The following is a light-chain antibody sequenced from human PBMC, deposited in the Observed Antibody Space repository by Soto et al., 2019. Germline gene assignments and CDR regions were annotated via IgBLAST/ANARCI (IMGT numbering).Light chain of an antibody. CDR3: AAWDGSLSGWV. CDR2: RNN. Sequence: QSVLTQPPSASGTPGQRVTISCSGSSSNIETNYVYWYQQLPGTAHKVLIYRNNQRPSRVPDRFSASKSGTSASLAISGLRSEDEADYYCAAWDGSLSGWVFGGGTKVTVL. J-gene: IGLJ3*02. CDR1: SSNIETNY. V-gene: IGLV1-47*01.